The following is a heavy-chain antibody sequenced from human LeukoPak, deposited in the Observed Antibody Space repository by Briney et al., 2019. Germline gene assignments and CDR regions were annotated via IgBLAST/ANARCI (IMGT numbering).Heavy chain of an antibody. CDR1: GGSISSYY. D-gene: IGHD1-26*01. CDR3: ARDKEGGSYGFDS. V-gene: IGHV4-59*01. CDR2: IYYSGST. Sequence: SETLSLTCTVSGGSISSYYWSWIRQPPGKGLEWIGYIYYSGSTNYNPSLKSRVTISVDTSKNQFSLKLSSVTAADTAVYYCARDKEGGSYGFDSWGQGTLVTVSS. J-gene: IGHJ5*01.